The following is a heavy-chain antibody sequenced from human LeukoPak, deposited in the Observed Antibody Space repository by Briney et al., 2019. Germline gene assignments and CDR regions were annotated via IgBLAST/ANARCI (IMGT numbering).Heavy chain of an antibody. CDR1: GFTFDDYA. J-gene: IGHJ4*02. Sequence: GGSLRLSCAASGFTFDDYAMHWVRQAPGKGLEWVSGISWNSGSIGYADSVKGRFTISRDNAKNSLYLQMNSLRAEDTALYYCAKGYSSGWYGVVDYWGQGTLVTVSS. V-gene: IGHV3-9*01. CDR3: AKGYSSGWYGVVDY. CDR2: ISWNSGSI. D-gene: IGHD6-19*01.